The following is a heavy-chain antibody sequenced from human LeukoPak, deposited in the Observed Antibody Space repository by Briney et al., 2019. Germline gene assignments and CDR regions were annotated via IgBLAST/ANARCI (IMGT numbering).Heavy chain of an antibody. J-gene: IGHJ4*02. CDR3: ARVAYSSSGNY. D-gene: IGHD6-6*01. V-gene: IGHV4-61*02. Sequence: SETLSLTCTVSGGSISSGSYYWSWIRQPAGKGLEWIGRIYTSGSTNYNPSLKSRVTISVDTSKNQFSLKLSSVTATDTAVYYCARVAYSSSGNYWGQGTLVTVSS. CDR2: IYTSGST. CDR1: GGSISSGSYY.